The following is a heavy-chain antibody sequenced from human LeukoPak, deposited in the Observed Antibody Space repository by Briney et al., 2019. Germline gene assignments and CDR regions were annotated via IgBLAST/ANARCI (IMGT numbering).Heavy chain of an antibody. CDR1: GFAFSSYW. CDR3: SRSQFDY. CDR2: IDGDGTIT. V-gene: IGHV3-74*01. J-gene: IGHJ4*02. Sequence: PGGSLRLSCAASGFAFSSYWMLWVRQVPGKGLVWASRIDGDGTITTYADFAKGRFTISRDNTNNILYLQMNSLRAEDTAIYYCSRSQFDYWGRGVLVTVSS.